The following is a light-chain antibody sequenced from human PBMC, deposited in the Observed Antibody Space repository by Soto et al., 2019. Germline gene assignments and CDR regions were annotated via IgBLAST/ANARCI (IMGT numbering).Light chain of an antibody. CDR2: AAS. J-gene: IGKJ5*01. CDR3: QQLNSYQIT. V-gene: IGKV1-9*01. CDR1: QGISSY. Sequence: DIQLTQSPSFLSASVGDRVTITCRASQGISSYLAWYQQKPGKAPKLLIYAASTLQSGVPSRFSGSGSGQEFTLTHNQLKHEDFATYYCQQLNSYQITFGKGTRLEIK.